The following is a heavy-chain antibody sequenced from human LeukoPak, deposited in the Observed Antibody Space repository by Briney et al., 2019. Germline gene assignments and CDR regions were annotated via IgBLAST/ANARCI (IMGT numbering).Heavy chain of an antibody. D-gene: IGHD3-22*01. Sequence: ASVKVSCKASGYTFTGYYMNWVRQAPGQGLEWMGWINPNRGGTNYAQKFQGRVTMTRDTSISTAYMELSRLTSDDTAVYYCARKTDYYDSSGYFVSGFTFFDYWGQGTLVTVSS. CDR1: GYTFTGYY. V-gene: IGHV1-2*02. CDR2: INPNRGGT. CDR3: ARKTDYYDSSGYFVSGFTFFDY. J-gene: IGHJ4*02.